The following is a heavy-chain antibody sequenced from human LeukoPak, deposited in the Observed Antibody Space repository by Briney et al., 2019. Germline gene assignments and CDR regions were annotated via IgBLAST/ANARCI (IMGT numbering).Heavy chain of an antibody. CDR1: GFTFSSYG. Sequence: PGGSLRLSCAASGFTFSSYGMCWVRQAPGKGLEWVAVISYDGSNKYYADSVKGRFTISRDNSKNTLYLQMNSLRAEDTAVYYCAKDQATVTTGYFDYWGQGTLVTVSS. D-gene: IGHD4-17*01. CDR2: ISYDGSNK. J-gene: IGHJ4*02. CDR3: AKDQATVTTGYFDY. V-gene: IGHV3-30*18.